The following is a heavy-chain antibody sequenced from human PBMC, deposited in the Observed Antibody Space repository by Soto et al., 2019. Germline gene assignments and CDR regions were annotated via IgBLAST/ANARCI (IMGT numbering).Heavy chain of an antibody. J-gene: IGHJ3*02. V-gene: IGHV3-30*18. D-gene: IGHD3-22*01. CDR3: AKDSGGYYDSSGYRMTXGAFDI. CDR2: ISYDGSNK. Sequence: GGSLRLSCAASGFTFSSYGMQWVRQAPGKGLEWVAVISYDGSNKYYADSVKGRFTISRDNSKNTLYLQMNSLRAEDTAVYYCAKDSGGYYDSSGYRMTXGAFDIWGQGTMVTVSS. CDR1: GFTFSSYG.